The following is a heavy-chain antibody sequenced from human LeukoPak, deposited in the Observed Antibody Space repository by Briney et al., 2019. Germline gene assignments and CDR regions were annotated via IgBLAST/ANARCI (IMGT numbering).Heavy chain of an antibody. CDR1: GGSISSGGYY. V-gene: IGHV4-30-2*01. D-gene: IGHD2-21*01. CDR2: IYHSGST. CDR3: ARACGGDCRGGFDY. J-gene: IGHJ4*02. Sequence: SETLSLTCTVSGGSISSGGYYWSWLRQPPGRGREWIGYIYHSGSTYYNPSLKSRVTISVDRSKNQFSLKLSSVTAADTAVYYCARACGGDCRGGFDYWGQGTLVTVYS.